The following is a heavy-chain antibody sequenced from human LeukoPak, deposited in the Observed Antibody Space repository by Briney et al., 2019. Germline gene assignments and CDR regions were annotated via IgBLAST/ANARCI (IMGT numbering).Heavy chain of an antibody. CDR2: IKQDGSEK. D-gene: IGHD2-2*01. J-gene: IGHJ4*02. Sequence: GGSLRLSTAASAFTFSRDWMSCVRETPEKGLWWGSNIKQDGSEKYYVDSVKGRFTISRDNAKNSLYLQMNSLRAEDTAVYYCARVKGVPAAHHFAYWGQGTLVTVSS. CDR1: AFTFSRDW. V-gene: IGHV3-7*01. CDR3: ARVKGVPAAHHFAY.